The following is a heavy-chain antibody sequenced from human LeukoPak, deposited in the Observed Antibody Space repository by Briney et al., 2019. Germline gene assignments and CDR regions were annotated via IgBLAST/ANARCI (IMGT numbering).Heavy chain of an antibody. CDR1: GFTFSSYF. CDR2: INSDGSNT. Sequence: GGSLRLSCAASGFTFSSYFMHWVRQVPGKGLVWVSRINSDGSNTVYADSVKGRFTISRDNAENTLYLQMNSLRAEDTAVYYCVKKYPGYNGMDVWGQGTTVTVSS. V-gene: IGHV3-74*03. D-gene: IGHD1-1*01. CDR3: VKKYPGYNGMDV. J-gene: IGHJ6*02.